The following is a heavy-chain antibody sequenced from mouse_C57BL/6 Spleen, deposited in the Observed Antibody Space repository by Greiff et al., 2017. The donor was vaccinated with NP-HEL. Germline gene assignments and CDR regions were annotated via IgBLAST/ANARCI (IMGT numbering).Heavy chain of an antibody. V-gene: IGHV1-81*01. CDR3: AREYYGSSGYFDV. CDR2: IYPRSGNT. J-gene: IGHJ1*03. D-gene: IGHD1-1*01. CDR1: GYTFTSYG. Sequence: VKLQESGAELARPGASVKLSCKASGYTFTSYGISWVKQRTGQGLEWIGEIYPRSGNTYYNEKFKGKATLTADKSSSTAYMELRSLTSEDSAVYFCAREYYGSSGYFDVWGTGTTVTVSS.